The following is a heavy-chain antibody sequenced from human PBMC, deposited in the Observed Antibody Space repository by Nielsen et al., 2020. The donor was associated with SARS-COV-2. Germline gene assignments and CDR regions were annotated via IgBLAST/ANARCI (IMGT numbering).Heavy chain of an antibody. CDR1: GYTFTSYG. CDR3: ARVGSAYCGGDCYSDFDY. D-gene: IGHD2-21*02. V-gene: IGHV1-18*01. CDR2: ISAYNGNT. J-gene: IGHJ4*02. Sequence: ASVKVSCKASGYTFTSYGISWVRQAPGQGLEWMGWISAYNGNTNYAQKLQGRVTMTTDTSTSTAYMELRSLRSDDTAVYYCARVGSAYCGGDCYSDFDYWGQGTLVTVSS.